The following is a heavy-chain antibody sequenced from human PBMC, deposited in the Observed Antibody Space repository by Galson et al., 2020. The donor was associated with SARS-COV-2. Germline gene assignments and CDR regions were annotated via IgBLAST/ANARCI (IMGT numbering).Heavy chain of an antibody. Sequence: SDPTLVKPTQTLTLTCTFSGFSLSTSGMCVSWIRQPPGKALEWLARIDWDDDKYYSTSLKTRLTISKDTSKNQVVLTMTNMDPVDTATYYCARSLMIVAPGDAFDIWGQGTMVTVSS. CDR2: IDWDDDK. CDR1: GFSLSTSGMC. D-gene: IGHD3-22*01. CDR3: ARSLMIVAPGDAFDI. V-gene: IGHV2-70*11. J-gene: IGHJ3*02.